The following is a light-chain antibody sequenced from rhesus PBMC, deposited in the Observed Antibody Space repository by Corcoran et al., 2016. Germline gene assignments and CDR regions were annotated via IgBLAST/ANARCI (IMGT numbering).Light chain of an antibody. V-gene: IGKV1-22*01. Sequence: DIQMTKSPSSLSASVGDTVTITCRASQRISNWLAWYQQKPGKAPTLLVSRASSLQSGVPSRFTASGSGADFTLTISSLQSEDVAPYYCQQYSSSPLTFGGGTKLEVK. CDR3: QQYSSSPLT. J-gene: IGKJ4*01. CDR2: RAS. CDR1: QRISNW.